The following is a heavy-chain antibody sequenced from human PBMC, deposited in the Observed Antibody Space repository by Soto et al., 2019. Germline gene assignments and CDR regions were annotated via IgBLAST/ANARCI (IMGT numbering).Heavy chain of an antibody. D-gene: IGHD2-2*01. V-gene: IGHV4-31*03. CDR3: AKLSCTSSTCYFPGWFDP. J-gene: IGHJ5*02. CDR2: VYYSGSP. CDR1: GDSISGGASF. Sequence: SETLSLTCTVSGDSISGGASFWSWIRQPPGKGLEWIANVYYSGSPYYNPSLKSRLTISVDTTKNQFSLQLKSMTAADTAVYYCAKLSCTSSTCYFPGWFDPWGQGTLVTVSS.